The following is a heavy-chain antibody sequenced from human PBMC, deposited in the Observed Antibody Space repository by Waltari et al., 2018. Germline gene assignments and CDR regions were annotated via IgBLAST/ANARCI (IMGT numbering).Heavy chain of an antibody. Sequence: QVQLQESGPGLVKPSETLSLTCSVSGGSITGTYWSWIRQPPGKGLGWLGYISCSGSATYNTSLKGRVSISVYTAKSQFSLEVRSVTAADTAVYYCAKAGDGYSYDYYYMDVWGNGTTVTVSS. V-gene: IGHV4-59*13. CDR3: AKAGDGYSYDYYYMDV. D-gene: IGHD4-4*01. CDR1: GGSITGTY. CDR2: ISCSGSA. J-gene: IGHJ6*03.